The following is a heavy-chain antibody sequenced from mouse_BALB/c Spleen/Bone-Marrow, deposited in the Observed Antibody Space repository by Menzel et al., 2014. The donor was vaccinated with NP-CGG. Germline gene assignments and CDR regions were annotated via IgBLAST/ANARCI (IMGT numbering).Heavy chain of an antibody. J-gene: IGHJ3*01. CDR3: TSLSSMITAAWFAY. Sequence: EVKVVESGGGLVQPGGSLKLSCAASGFTFXSYGMSWVRQNIDKRLELVATIKSNGGSTYYPDSVKGRFSISRDNAKNTLYLQMSSLKSEDTAMYYCTSLSSMITAAWFAYWGQGTLVTISA. CDR2: IKSNGGST. D-gene: IGHD2-4*01. V-gene: IGHV5-6-3*01. CDR1: GFTFXSYG.